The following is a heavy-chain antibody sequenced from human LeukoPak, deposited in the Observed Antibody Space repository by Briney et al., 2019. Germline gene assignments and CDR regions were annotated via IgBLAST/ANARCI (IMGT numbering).Heavy chain of an antibody. J-gene: IGHJ4*02. Sequence: SETLSLTCTVSGGSISRYSWSWIRQPPGEGLEWIGYINYIGSTNYDPSLKSRVTISVDTSKNQFSLKLSSVTAADTAVYYCARSRGYTYDLSPFDYWGQGTLVTVSS. V-gene: IGHV4-59*01. CDR3: ARSRGYTYDLSPFDY. D-gene: IGHD5-18*01. CDR1: GGSISRYS. CDR2: INYIGST.